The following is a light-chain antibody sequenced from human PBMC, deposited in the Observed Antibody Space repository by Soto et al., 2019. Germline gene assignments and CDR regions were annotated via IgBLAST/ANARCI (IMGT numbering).Light chain of an antibody. J-gene: IGLJ3*02. CDR2: NNN. CDR1: SSNIGTNV. Sequence: RVTISCSGSSSNIGTNVVNWYQQFPGTAPKLLIFNNNNRPSGVPDRFSGSKSGSSASLAISGLLSEDEADYYCAGWDESLSGPVFGGGTKVTVL. V-gene: IGLV1-44*01. CDR3: AGWDESLSGPV.